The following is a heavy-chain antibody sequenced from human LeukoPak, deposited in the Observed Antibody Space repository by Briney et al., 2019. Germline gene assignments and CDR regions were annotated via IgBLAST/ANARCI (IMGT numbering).Heavy chain of an antibody. CDR2: IYYSGST. CDR3: ASLYCSGGSCYSDY. V-gene: IGHV4-59*08. D-gene: IGHD2-15*01. J-gene: IGHJ4*02. CDR1: GGSISSYY. Sequence: PSETLSLTCTVSGGSISSYYWSWIRQPPGKGLEWIGYIYYSGSTNYNPSLKSRVTISVDTSKNQFSLKLSSVTAADTAVYYCASLYCSGGSCYSDYWAREPWSPSPQ.